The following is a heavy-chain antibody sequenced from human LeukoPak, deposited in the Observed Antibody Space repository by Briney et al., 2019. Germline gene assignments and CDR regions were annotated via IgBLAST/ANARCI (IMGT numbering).Heavy chain of an antibody. CDR2: ISHSGST. V-gene: IGHV4-30-2*01. J-gene: IGHJ4*02. Sequence: PSQTLSLTCVVSGGSISSGGYPWSWIRQPPETGLEWIGFISHSGSTFYNPSLKSRVTISIDRSKNQFSLNVNSVTAADTAVYYCARGGDGYNPFDFWGQGTLVTVSS. CDR3: ARGGDGYNPFDF. D-gene: IGHD5-24*01. CDR1: GGSISSGGYP.